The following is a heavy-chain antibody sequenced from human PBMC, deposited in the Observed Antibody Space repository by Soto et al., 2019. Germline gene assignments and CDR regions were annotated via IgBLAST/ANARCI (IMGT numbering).Heavy chain of an antibody. Sequence: QVQLVQSGAEVKKPGASVKVSCKAPGYTFTSYYMHWVRQAPGQGLEWMGIINPSGGSTSYAQKFQGRVTMTRDTSTSTVYMELSSLRSEDTAVYYCAGTIVATGRWFDPWGQGTLVTVSS. D-gene: IGHD5-12*01. J-gene: IGHJ5*02. V-gene: IGHV1-46*01. CDR3: AGTIVATGRWFDP. CDR1: GYTFTSYY. CDR2: INPSGGST.